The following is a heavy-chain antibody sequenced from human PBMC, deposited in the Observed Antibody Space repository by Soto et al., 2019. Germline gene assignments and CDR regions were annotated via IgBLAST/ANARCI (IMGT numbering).Heavy chain of an antibody. CDR2: MNPNSGNT. J-gene: IGHJ6*02. D-gene: IGHD2-21*02. Sequence: ASVKVPCKASGYTFTSYDINWVRQATGQGLEWVGWMNPNSGNTGYAQKFQGRVTMTRNTSISTAYMELSSLRSEDTAVYYCAREGACGGDCYRGYYYYGMDVWGQGTTVTVSS. CDR3: AREGACGGDCYRGYYYYGMDV. V-gene: IGHV1-8*01. CDR1: GYTFTSYD.